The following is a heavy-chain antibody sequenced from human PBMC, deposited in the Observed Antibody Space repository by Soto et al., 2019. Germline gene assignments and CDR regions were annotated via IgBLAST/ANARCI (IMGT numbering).Heavy chain of an antibody. D-gene: IGHD3-3*01. V-gene: IGHV1-24*01. CDR2: FDPEDGET. CDR3: ATGTITIFGVVTRWLDP. Sequence: ASVKVSCKVSGYTLTELSMHWVRQAPGKGLEWMGGFDPEDGETIYAQKLQGRDTMTEDTSTDTAYMELSSLRTEDTFVYYCATGTITIFGVVTRWLDPWGQGTLVTVSS. CDR1: GYTLTELS. J-gene: IGHJ5*02.